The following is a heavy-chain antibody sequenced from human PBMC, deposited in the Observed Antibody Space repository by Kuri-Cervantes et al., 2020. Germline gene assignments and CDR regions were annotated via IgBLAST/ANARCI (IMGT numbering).Heavy chain of an antibody. CDR2: IKQDGNEK. J-gene: IGHJ4*02. V-gene: IGHV3-7*01. Sequence: GESLKISCAASGFTFSSYWMSWVRQAPGKGLEWVANIKQDGNEKYYVDSVKGRFTISRDNSKNTLYLQMNSLRAEDTAVYYCAKGWSGYYTSGPDYWGQGTLVTVSS. CDR3: AKGWSGYYTSGPDY. CDR1: GFTFSSYW. D-gene: IGHD3-3*01.